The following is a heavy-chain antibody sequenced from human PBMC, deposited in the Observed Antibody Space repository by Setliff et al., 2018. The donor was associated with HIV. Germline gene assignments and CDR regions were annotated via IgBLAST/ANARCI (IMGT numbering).Heavy chain of an antibody. Sequence: ASVKVSCKASEYIFANYAMNWVRQAPGQSLEWMGWINAGNGNTKYSQKFQGRVTITRDTSASTAYIEVNSLTSDDTAVYFCARGLRQLERSNYFDYWGQGTLVTVS. D-gene: IGHD1-1*01. CDR1: EYIFANYA. V-gene: IGHV1-3*01. CDR2: INAGNGNT. J-gene: IGHJ4*02. CDR3: ARGLRQLERSNYFDY.